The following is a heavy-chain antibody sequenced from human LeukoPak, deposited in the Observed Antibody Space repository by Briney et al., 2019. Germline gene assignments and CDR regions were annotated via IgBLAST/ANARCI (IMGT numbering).Heavy chain of an antibody. CDR1: GFTFSSYA. J-gene: IGHJ3*02. CDR3: AKDIRYYYDSSDAFDI. D-gene: IGHD3-22*01. Sequence: GGSLRLSCAASGFTFSSYAMHWVRQAPGKGLEWVAVKSYDGSNKYYADSVKGRFTISRDNSKNTLYLQMNSLRAEDTAVYYCAKDIRYYYDSSDAFDIWGQGTMVTVSS. V-gene: IGHV3-30-3*01. CDR2: KSYDGSNK.